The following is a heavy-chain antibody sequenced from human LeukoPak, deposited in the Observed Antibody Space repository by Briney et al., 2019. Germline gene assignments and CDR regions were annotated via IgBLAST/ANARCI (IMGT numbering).Heavy chain of an antibody. V-gene: IGHV3-23*01. CDR1: GFTFSSYA. CDR3: AREYYDSSDYPRQHYFDY. CDR2: ISGSGGRT. Sequence: GGSLRLSCAASGFTFSSYAMSWVRQAPGKGLEWVSAISGSGGRTYYADSVKGRFTISRENAKKRLYLQMNSLRAEDTAVYYCAREYYDSSDYPRQHYFDYWGQGTLVTVSS. D-gene: IGHD3-22*01. J-gene: IGHJ4*02.